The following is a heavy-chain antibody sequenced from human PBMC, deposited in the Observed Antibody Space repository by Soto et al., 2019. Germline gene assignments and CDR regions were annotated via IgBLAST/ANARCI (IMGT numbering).Heavy chain of an antibody. CDR1: GFTFSNAW. V-gene: IGHV3-15*01. J-gene: IGHJ4*02. Sequence: EVQLVESGGGLVKPGGSLRLSCAASGFTFSNAWMSWVRQAPGKGLEWVGRIKSKTDGGTTDYAAPVKGRFTISRDDSKNTLYLQMNSLKTEDTAVYYCTTGVFVDIVATIDYWGQGTLVTVSS. CDR2: IKSKTDGGTT. D-gene: IGHD5-12*01. CDR3: TTGVFVDIVATIDY.